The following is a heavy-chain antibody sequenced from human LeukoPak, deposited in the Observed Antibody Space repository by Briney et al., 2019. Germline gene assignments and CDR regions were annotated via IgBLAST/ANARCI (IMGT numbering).Heavy chain of an antibody. CDR1: EFTFRSHV. J-gene: IGHJ3*02. CDR3: AREGSSHDAFDI. CDR2: IVGSGSTT. V-gene: IGHV3-23*01. Sequence: PGGSLRLSCAASEFTFRSHVMSWVRQAPGKGLEWISAIVGSGSTTHYADSVKGRFTISRDNSKNTLYLQMSSLRADDTALYYCAREGSSHDAFDIWGQGTVVTVSS. D-gene: IGHD3-10*01.